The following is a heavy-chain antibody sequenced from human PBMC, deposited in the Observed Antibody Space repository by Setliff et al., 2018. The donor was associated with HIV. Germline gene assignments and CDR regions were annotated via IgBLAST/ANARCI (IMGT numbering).Heavy chain of an antibody. D-gene: IGHD3-3*01. Sequence: GGSLRLSCAASGFNFSTHTMNWIRQAPGKGLEWVSSISSTGTYIYYADSMKGRFTISRDNARNSLYLQMNSLRAEDTAMYYCTRDLDLTGGEAFDIWGQGTMVTVSS. J-gene: IGHJ3*02. CDR1: GFNFSTHT. V-gene: IGHV3-21*01. CDR3: TRDLDLTGGEAFDI. CDR2: ISSTGTYI.